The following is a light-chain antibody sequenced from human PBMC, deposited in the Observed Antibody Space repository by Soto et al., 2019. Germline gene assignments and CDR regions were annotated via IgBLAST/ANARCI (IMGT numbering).Light chain of an antibody. J-gene: IGKJ1*01. Sequence: EIVLTHSPGTLSFSPLERATLSCSSSQSVSINLAWYQQKPGQAPRLLIYGASTRATGIPARFSGSGSWTAFTLTISNLQSEDFAVYYCQQYNTWPRKFGQGTKVDIK. CDR2: GAS. CDR3: QQYNTWPRK. CDR1: QSVSIN. V-gene: IGKV3-15*01.